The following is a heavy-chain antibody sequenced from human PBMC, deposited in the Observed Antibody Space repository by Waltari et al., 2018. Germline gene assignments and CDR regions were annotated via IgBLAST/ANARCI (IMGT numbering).Heavy chain of an antibody. CDR2: IIPILGIA. CDR1: GGTFSSYA. J-gene: IGHJ5*02. Sequence: QVQLVQSGAEVKKPGSSVKVSCKASGGTFSSYAISWVRQAPGQGLEWMGGIIPILGIANYAQKFQGRVTITADKSTSTAYMELSSLRSEDTAVYYCARRNCTNGVCYTGWFDPWGQGTLVTVSS. CDR3: ARRNCTNGVCYTGWFDP. D-gene: IGHD2-8*01. V-gene: IGHV1-69*10.